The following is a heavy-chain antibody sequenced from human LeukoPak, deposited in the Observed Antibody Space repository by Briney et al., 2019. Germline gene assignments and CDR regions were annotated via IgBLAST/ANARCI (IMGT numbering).Heavy chain of an antibody. CDR3: ARVSPRTAYYMDV. D-gene: IGHD1-14*01. CDR1: GFTFSSYW. J-gene: IGHJ6*03. Sequence: GGSLRLSCAASGFTFSSYWMSWVRQAPGKGLEWVANIKQDGSEKNYVDSVKGRFTISRDNAKNSLYLQMNSLRAEDTAVYYCARVSPRTAYYMDVWGKGTTVTVSS. CDR2: IKQDGSEK. V-gene: IGHV3-7*01.